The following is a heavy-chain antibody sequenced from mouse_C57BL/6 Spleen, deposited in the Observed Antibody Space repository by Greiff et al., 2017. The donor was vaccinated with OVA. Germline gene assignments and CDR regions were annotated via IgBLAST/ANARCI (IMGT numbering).Heavy chain of an antibody. Sequence: VQLKESGPELVKPGASVKISCKASGYSFTDYNMNWVKQSNGKSLEWIGVIYPNYGTTSYNQKFKGKATLTVDQSSSTAYMQLNSLTSEDSAVYYCARGGITTVVAPFDYWGQGTTLTVSS. CDR2: IYPNYGTT. CDR3: ARGGITTVVAPFDY. J-gene: IGHJ2*01. V-gene: IGHV1-39*01. D-gene: IGHD1-1*01. CDR1: GYSFTDYN.